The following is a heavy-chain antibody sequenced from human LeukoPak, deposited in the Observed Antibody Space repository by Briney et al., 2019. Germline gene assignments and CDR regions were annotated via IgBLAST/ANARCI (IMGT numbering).Heavy chain of an antibody. CDR3: ANGGLWLPIRSD. Sequence: PGGSPRLSCVPSGLTFSSYAMSWVRQAPGKGLEWVSAISGSGGSTYYADSVKGRFTISRDNSKNTLFLQMNSLRAEDTAVYYCANGGLWLPIRSDWGQGTLVTVSS. CDR1: GLTFSSYA. D-gene: IGHD5-18*01. V-gene: IGHV3-23*01. J-gene: IGHJ4*02. CDR2: ISGSGGST.